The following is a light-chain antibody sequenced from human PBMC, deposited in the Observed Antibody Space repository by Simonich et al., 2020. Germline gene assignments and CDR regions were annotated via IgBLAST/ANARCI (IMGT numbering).Light chain of an antibody. V-gene: IGKV4-1*01. CDR1: QSFLYSSNNTNY. Sequence: DIVMTQSPYSLAVSLGERATINRKSSQSFLYSSNNTNYLAWYQQKPGQTPKLLIYWASTRESGVPDRFSGSGSGTDFTLTISSLQAEDVAVYYCQQYYSTPYTFGQGTKLEIK. CDR3: QQYYSTPYT. J-gene: IGKJ2*01. CDR2: WAS.